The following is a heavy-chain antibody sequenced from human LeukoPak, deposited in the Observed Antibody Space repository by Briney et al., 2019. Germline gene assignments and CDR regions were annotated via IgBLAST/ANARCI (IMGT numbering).Heavy chain of an antibody. CDR2: IYTSGST. J-gene: IGHJ4*02. D-gene: IGHD5-18*01. Sequence: PSETLSLTCTVSSGSITSGGYYWSWVRQPAGKGLEWIGRIYTSGSTNYNPSLKSRVTISVDTSKNQFSLKLSSVTAADTAVYYCARDYKSRSYGYTADYWGQGTLVTVSS. V-gene: IGHV4-61*02. CDR3: ARDYKSRSYGYTADY. CDR1: SGSITSGGYY.